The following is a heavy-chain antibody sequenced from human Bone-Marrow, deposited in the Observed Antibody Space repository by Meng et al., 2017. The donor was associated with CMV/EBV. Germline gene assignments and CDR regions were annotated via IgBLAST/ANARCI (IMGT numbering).Heavy chain of an antibody. CDR2: IFYSGRT. D-gene: IGHD2-8*01. CDR1: GASITSSPSY. Sequence: SGASITSSPSYWCWLRQPPGKGLAWIGNIFYSGRTFYNPSLTSRVTISVDTSKNQFSLKLSSVTAADTALYYCARTKKALRTIFDYWGQGTLVTVSS. V-gene: IGHV4-39*01. J-gene: IGHJ4*02. CDR3: ARTKKALRTIFDY.